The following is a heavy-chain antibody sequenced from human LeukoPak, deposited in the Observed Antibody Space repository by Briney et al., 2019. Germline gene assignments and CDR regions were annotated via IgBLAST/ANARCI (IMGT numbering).Heavy chain of an antibody. D-gene: IGHD4-17*01. V-gene: IGHV1-2*02. CDR1: GYTFTGYY. CDR2: INPNSGGT. J-gene: IGHJ4*02. CDR3: ARDKSDYGDYASFDY. Sequence: GASVKVSCKASGYTFTGYYMHWGRQAPGQGLEWMGWINPNSGGTNYAQKFQGRVTMTRDTSISTAYMELSRLRSDDTAVYYCARDKSDYGDYASFDYWGQGTLVTVSS.